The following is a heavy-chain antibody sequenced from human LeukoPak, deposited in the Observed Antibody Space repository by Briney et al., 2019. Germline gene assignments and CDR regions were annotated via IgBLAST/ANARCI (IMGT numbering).Heavy chain of an antibody. CDR1: EFTVSVNY. CDR3: ARDARVYSNYL. Sequence: GGSLRLSCAASEFTVSVNYMSWVRQAPGKGLEWVSVIYSGGSTYYADSVKGRFTISRDNFKNTLYLQMNSLRTEDTAVYYCARDARVYSNYLWGQGTLVTVSS. D-gene: IGHD4-11*01. CDR2: IYSGGST. V-gene: IGHV3-53*05. J-gene: IGHJ5*02.